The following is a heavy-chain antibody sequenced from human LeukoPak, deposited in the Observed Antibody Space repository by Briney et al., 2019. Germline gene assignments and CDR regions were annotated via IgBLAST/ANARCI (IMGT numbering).Heavy chain of an antibody. J-gene: IGHJ5*02. Sequence: PSETLSLTCAVYGGSFSGYYWSWIRQPPGKGLEWIGEINHSGSTNYNPSLKSRVTISVDTSKNQFSLKLSSVTAADTAVYYCARHGEIVATILSTSWFDPWAREPWSPSPQ. CDR1: GGSFSGYY. D-gene: IGHD5-12*01. CDR2: INHSGST. V-gene: IGHV4-34*01. CDR3: ARHGEIVATILSTSWFDP.